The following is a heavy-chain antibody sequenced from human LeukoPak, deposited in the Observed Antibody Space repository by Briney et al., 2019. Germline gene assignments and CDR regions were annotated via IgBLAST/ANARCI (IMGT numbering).Heavy chain of an antibody. J-gene: IGHJ4*02. D-gene: IGHD6-19*01. CDR3: TRQYSSGRGDFDY. V-gene: IGHV4-39*01. Sequence: NPSETLSLTCTVSGDSISSSSYYWGWIRQPPGKGLEWIGSIYYSGSTYYSPSLKSRITISVDTSKNQFSLKMSSVTAADTALYYCTRQYSSGRGDFDYWGQGTLVTVSS. CDR2: IYYSGST. CDR1: GDSISSSSYY.